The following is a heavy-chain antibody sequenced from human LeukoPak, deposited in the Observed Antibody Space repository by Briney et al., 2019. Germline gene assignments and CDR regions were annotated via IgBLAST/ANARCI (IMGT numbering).Heavy chain of an antibody. CDR1: GGSFSGYY. CDR3: ARGAEHLDYGIDY. CDR2: INHSGST. V-gene: IGHV4-34*01. D-gene: IGHD4-17*01. J-gene: IGHJ4*02. Sequence: PSETLSLTCAVYGGSFSGYYWSWIRQPPGKGLEWIGEINHSGSTNYNPSLKSRVTISVDTSKNQFSLKLSSVTAADTAVYYRARGAEHLDYGIDYWGQGTLVTVSS.